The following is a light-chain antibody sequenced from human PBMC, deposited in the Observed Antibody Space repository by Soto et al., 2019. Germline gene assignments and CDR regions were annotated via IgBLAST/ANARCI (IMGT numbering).Light chain of an antibody. CDR2: DVT. J-gene: IGLJ1*01. CDR1: RSDVGGYNY. CDR3: SSYTSMSTYV. V-gene: IGLV2-14*01. Sequence: QSVLTQPASVSGSPGQSITISCTGTRSDVGGYNYVYWHQQHPGKAPKLMIYDVTNRPSGVSDRFSGSKSGNTASLTISGLQAEDEADYYSSSYTSMSTYVFGAGNKVTVL.